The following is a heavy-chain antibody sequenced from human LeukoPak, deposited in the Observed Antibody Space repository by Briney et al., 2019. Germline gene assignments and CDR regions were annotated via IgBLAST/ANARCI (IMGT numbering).Heavy chain of an antibody. Sequence: PGGSLRLSCAASGFTFSSYAMTWVRQAPGKGVEWVSAISDTGGSTYYADSVEGRFTISRDNSKNTLYLQMNSLRAEDTAVYYCAKFCVCSTSCYLSRDAFDIWGQGTMVTVSS. D-gene: IGHD2-2*01. V-gene: IGHV3-23*01. CDR1: GFTFSSYA. CDR2: ISDTGGST. J-gene: IGHJ3*02. CDR3: AKFCVCSTSCYLSRDAFDI.